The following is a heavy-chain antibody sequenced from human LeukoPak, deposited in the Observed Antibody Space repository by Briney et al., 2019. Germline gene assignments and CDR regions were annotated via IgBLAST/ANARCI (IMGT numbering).Heavy chain of an antibody. V-gene: IGHV1-2*02. CDR3: ARLLGGAYNPFDY. J-gene: IGHJ4*02. CDR1: GYTFTNFY. Sequence: ASVKVSCMSSGYTFTNFYMHWVRQAPGQGLEWMGWINPNSGGTNYAQKFQGRVTMTRDTSISTAYMELSRLRSDDTAVYYCARLLGGAYNPFDYWGQGTLVTVSS. D-gene: IGHD1-1*01. CDR2: INPNSGGT.